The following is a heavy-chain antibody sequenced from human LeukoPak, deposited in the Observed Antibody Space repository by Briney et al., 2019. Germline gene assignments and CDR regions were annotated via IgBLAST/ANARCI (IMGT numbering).Heavy chain of an antibody. CDR3: ARDSSDILTGYYHF. J-gene: IGHJ4*02. Sequence: GASVKVSCKTSGYSFNDYYLHWVRQAPGQGLEWMGWINPNSGRTHYAPTFQGRVTLTTDTSITTAYMELSSLISGDTALYYCARDSSDILTGYYHFWGQGTLVTVSS. D-gene: IGHD3-9*01. CDR1: GYSFNDYY. CDR2: INPNSGRT. V-gene: IGHV1-2*02.